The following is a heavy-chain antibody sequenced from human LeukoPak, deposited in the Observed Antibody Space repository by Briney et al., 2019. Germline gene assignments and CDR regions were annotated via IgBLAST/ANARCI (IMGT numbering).Heavy chain of an antibody. CDR3: ARDKGNIVATIPDY. CDR1: GFTFSDYY. CDR2: ISSSGSTI. V-gene: IGHV3-11*01. D-gene: IGHD5-12*01. Sequence: GGSLRLSCAASGFTFSDYYRSWIRQAPGKGLEWVSYISSSGSTIYYADSVKGRFTISRDNAKNSLYLQMNSLRAEDTAVYYCARDKGNIVATIPDYWGQGTLVTVSS. J-gene: IGHJ4*02.